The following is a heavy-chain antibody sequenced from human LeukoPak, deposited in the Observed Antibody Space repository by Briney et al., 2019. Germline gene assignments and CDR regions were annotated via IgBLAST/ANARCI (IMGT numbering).Heavy chain of an antibody. D-gene: IGHD2-21*02. J-gene: IGHJ4*02. CDR2: ISGSGGST. CDR1: GFTFSNYV. Sequence: GGSLRLSCAASGFTFSNYVMSWVRQAPGKGLEWVSSISGSGGSTYYADSVKGRFTISRDNSKNTLFLQMNSLRAEDTAVYYCARFSCGGDCYPDYWGQGTLVTVSS. CDR3: ARFSCGGDCYPDY. V-gene: IGHV3-23*01.